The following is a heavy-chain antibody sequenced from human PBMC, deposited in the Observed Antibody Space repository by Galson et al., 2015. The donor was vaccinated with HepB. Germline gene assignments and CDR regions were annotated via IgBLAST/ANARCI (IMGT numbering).Heavy chain of an antibody. CDR2: IDPSDSYT. CDR3: ASLGGYCSSTSCPSPDNWFDP. CDR1: GYSFTSYW. D-gene: IGHD2-2*01. V-gene: IGHV5-10-1*01. Sequence: QSGAEVKKPGESLRISCKGSGYSFTSYWISWVRQMPGKGLEWMGRIDPSDSYTNYSPSFQGHVTISADKSISTAYLQWSSLKASDTAMYYCASLGGYCSSTSCPSPDNWFDPWGQGTLVTVSS. J-gene: IGHJ5*02.